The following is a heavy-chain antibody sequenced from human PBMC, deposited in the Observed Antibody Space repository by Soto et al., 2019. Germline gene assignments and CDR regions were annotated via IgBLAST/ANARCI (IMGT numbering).Heavy chain of an antibody. D-gene: IGHD6-19*01. CDR2: ISGSGGST. V-gene: IGHV3-23*01. CDR1: GFTFSSYA. Sequence: GGSLRLSCAASGFTFSSYAMSWVRQAPGKGLEWVSAISGSGGSTYYADSVKGRFTISRDNSKNTLYLQMNSLRAEDTAVYYCASWSRCRLSSGHPPPYPWGQGTLVTVSS. CDR3: ASWSRCRLSSGHPPPYP. J-gene: IGHJ4*02.